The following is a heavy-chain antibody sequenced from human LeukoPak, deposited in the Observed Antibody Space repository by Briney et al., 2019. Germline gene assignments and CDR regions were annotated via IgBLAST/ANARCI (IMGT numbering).Heavy chain of an antibody. Sequence: GGSLRRSCAASGFTFSDYYMSWIRQAPGKGLESVSYISSSGSTIYYPDSVKGRFTISRDNAKNSLYLQMNSLRAEDTAVYYCATEYSSSGVDYWGQGTLVTVSS. D-gene: IGHD6-6*01. V-gene: IGHV3-11*04. CDR2: ISSSGSTI. CDR1: GFTFSDYY. J-gene: IGHJ4*02. CDR3: ATEYSSSGVDY.